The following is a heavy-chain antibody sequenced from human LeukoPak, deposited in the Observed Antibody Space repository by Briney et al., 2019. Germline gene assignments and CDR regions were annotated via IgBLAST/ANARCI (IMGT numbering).Heavy chain of an antibody. CDR3: ASNKVRGVIMLGYYYGMDV. D-gene: IGHD3-10*01. V-gene: IGHV3-21*01. J-gene: IGHJ6*02. Sequence: GGSLGLSCAASGFTFSSYSMNWVRQAPGKGLEWVSSISSSSSYIYYADSVKGRFTISRDNAKNSLYLQMNSLRAEDTAVYYCASNKVRGVIMLGYYYGMDVWGQGTTVTVSS. CDR2: ISSSSSYI. CDR1: GFTFSSYS.